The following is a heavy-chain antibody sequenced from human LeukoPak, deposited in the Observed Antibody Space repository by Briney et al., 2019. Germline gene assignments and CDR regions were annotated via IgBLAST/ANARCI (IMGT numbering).Heavy chain of an antibody. Sequence: GGSLRLSCAASGFTFSSYWMSWVRQAPGKGLEWVANIKQDGSEKYYVDSVKGRFTISRDNAKNSLYLQMNSLRAEDTALYYCARSDDYNSRNVFNYWGQGTLVTVSS. CDR2: IKQDGSEK. J-gene: IGHJ4*02. CDR1: GFTFSSYW. CDR3: ARSDDYNSRNVFNY. D-gene: IGHD5-24*01. V-gene: IGHV3-7*01.